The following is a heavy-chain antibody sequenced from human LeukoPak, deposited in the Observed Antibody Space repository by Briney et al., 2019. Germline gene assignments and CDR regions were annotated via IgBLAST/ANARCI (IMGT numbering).Heavy chain of an antibody. J-gene: IGHJ4*02. Sequence: TLSLTCTVSGGSISNTHYYWGWIRQPPGKGLEWLALIYWDDDKRYSPSLKSRLTITKDTSKNQVVLTMTNMDPVDTATYFCAHSLKWSSHGEFDYWGQGTLVTVSS. CDR3: AHSLKWSSHGEFDY. V-gene: IGHV2-5*02. CDR2: IYWDDDK. D-gene: IGHD3-10*01. CDR1: GGSISNTHYY.